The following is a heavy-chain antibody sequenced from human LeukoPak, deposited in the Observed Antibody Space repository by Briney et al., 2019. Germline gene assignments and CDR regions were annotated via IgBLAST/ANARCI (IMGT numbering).Heavy chain of an antibody. CDR3: ARDYLSGGGFDY. D-gene: IGHD3-10*01. CDR1: GFSFSSYE. CDR2: ISSSGSTR. V-gene: IGHV3-48*03. Sequence: GGSLRLSCAASGFSFSSYEMNWVRQAPGKGLEWVSYISSSGSTRYYADSVKGRFTIARDNAKNSLYLQMNSLRADDTALYYCARDYLSGGGFDYWGQGTLVTVSS. J-gene: IGHJ4*02.